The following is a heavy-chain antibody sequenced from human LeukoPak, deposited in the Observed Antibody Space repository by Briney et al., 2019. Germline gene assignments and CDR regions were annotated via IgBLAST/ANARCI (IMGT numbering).Heavy chain of an antibody. CDR3: ASAYYYGSGTFNSPPLN. CDR2: IWYDGSDK. D-gene: IGHD3-10*01. V-gene: IGHV3-33*01. Sequence: GGSLRLSCAASGFTFSSYGMHWVRQAPGKGLEWVALIWYDGSDKYYSDSVKGRFTISKDNSKNTLYLQMNSLRAEDTAVYHCASAYYYGSGTFNSPPLNWGQGTLVTVSS. CDR1: GFTFSSYG. J-gene: IGHJ4*02.